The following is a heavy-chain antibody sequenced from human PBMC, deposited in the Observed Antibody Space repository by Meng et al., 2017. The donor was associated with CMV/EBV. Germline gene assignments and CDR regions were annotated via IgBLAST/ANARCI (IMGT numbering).Heavy chain of an antibody. CDR3: ARGRLGGSFDH. D-gene: IGHD1-26*01. V-gene: IGHV3-30*04. CDR2: ISYDGSNK. Sequence: GESLKISCAASGFTFSSYAMHWVRQAPGKGLEWVAVISYDGSNKYYADSVKGRFTISRDNSKNTLYLQMNSLRAEDTAVYYCARGRLGGSFDHWGQGTLVTVSS. J-gene: IGHJ4*02. CDR1: GFTFSSYA.